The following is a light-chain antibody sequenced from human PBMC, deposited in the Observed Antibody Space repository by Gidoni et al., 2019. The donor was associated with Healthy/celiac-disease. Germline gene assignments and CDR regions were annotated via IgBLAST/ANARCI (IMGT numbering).Light chain of an antibody. CDR1: QDISSY. V-gene: IGKV1-8*01. CDR2: AAS. CDR3: QQYYSYPYT. Sequence: AIRMTQSPSSFPASTGDRVTITCRASQDISSYLALYQQKPGKAPKLLIYAASTLQSGVPSRFSGSGSGTDFTLTISCLQSEDFATYYCQQYYSYPYTFGGGTKVEIK. J-gene: IGKJ4*01.